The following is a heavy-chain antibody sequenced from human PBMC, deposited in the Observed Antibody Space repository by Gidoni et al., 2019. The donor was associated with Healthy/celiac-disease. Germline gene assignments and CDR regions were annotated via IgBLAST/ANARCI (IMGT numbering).Heavy chain of an antibody. Sequence: QVQLVQSGAEVKKPGSSVKVSCKASGGTFSSYAISWVRQAPGQGLEWMGGSIPIFGTANYAQKFQGRVTITADEATSTAYMELSSLRSEDTAVYYCARFSATTVTTDGYFDYWGQGTLVTVSS. CDR3: ARFSATTVTTDGYFDY. J-gene: IGHJ4*02. CDR1: GGTFSSYA. V-gene: IGHV1-69*01. CDR2: SIPIFGTA. D-gene: IGHD4-17*01.